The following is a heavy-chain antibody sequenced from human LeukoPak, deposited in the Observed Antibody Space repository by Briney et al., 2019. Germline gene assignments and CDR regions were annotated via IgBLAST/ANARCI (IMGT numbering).Heavy chain of an antibody. CDR2: IRYDGSNK. Sequence: PGGSLRLSCAASGFTFSSYGMHWVRQAPGKGLEWVAFIRYDGSNKYYADSVKGRFTISRDNAKNSLYLQMNSLRAEDTALYYCAREGDYDYVWGSYRLYYFDYWGQGTLVTVSS. V-gene: IGHV3-30*02. J-gene: IGHJ4*02. CDR3: AREGDYDYVWGSYRLYYFDY. D-gene: IGHD3-16*02. CDR1: GFTFSSYG.